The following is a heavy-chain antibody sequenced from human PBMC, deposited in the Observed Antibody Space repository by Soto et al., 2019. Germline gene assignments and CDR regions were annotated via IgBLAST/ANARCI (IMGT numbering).Heavy chain of an antibody. D-gene: IGHD2-21*02. CDR2: MNPNSGGT. J-gene: IGHJ4*02. CDR1: GYTFTSYD. Sequence: ASVKVSCKASGYTFTSYDINWVRQATGQGLEWMGWMNPNSGGTGYAQKFQGRVTMTRNTSISTAYMELSSLRSEDTVVSYCATVYYPATGRPPLTACDPYFHDYWGQGTLVTVSS. V-gene: IGHV1-8*01. CDR3: ATVYYPATGRPPLTACDPYFHDY.